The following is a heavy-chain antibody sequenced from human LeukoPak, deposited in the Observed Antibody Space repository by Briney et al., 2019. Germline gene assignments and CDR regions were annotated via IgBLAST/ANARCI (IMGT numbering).Heavy chain of an antibody. CDR2: ISGSGGSS. D-gene: IGHD3-10*01. CDR3: ANVHDYYGSGSYGY. CDR1: GFTFSSYA. J-gene: IGHJ4*02. V-gene: IGHV3-23*01. Sequence: GGSLRLSCAASGFTFSSYAMSWVRQAPGKGLEWVSAISGSGGSSYYADSVKGRFTISRDNSKNTLYLQMNSLRAEDTAVYYCANVHDYYGSGSYGYWGQGTLVTVSS.